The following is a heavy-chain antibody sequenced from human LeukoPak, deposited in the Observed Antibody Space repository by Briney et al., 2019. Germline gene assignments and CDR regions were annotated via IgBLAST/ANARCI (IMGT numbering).Heavy chain of an antibody. Sequence: GASVKVSCKASGYTFTSYGISWVRQAPGQGLEWMGWISAYNGNTNYAQKLQGRVAMTTDTSTSTAYMELRSLRSDDTAVYYFARIPPGYDILTGYYTVPYFDDWGQGTLVTVSS. V-gene: IGHV1-18*01. CDR2: ISAYNGNT. J-gene: IGHJ4*02. D-gene: IGHD3-9*01. CDR1: GYTFTSYG. CDR3: ARIPPGYDILTGYYTVPYFDD.